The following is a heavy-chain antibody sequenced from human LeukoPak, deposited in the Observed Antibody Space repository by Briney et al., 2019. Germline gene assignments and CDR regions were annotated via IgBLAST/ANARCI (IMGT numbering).Heavy chain of an antibody. J-gene: IGHJ4*02. Sequence: GGSLRLSCSASGFTFDDYSMHWVRQAPAKRLEWVSLISSNGVATYYGDSVRGRFIISIDNSKSSLYLQMNSLRTEDPALYYCAKDRALGFQLPLHFDDWGQGTLVTVSS. CDR1: GFTFDDYS. CDR3: AKDRALGFQLPLHFDD. D-gene: IGHD2-2*01. V-gene: IGHV3-43*01. CDR2: ISSNGVAT.